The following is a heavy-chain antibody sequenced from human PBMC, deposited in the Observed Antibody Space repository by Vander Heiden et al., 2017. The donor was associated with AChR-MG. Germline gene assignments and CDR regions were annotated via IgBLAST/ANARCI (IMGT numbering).Heavy chain of an antibody. CDR2: IIPIFGTA. J-gene: IGHJ6*03. CDR1: GGTFSSYA. CDR3: ARARATVTNPAYYYYYMDV. D-gene: IGHD4-4*01. Sequence: QVQLVQSGAEVKKPGSSVKVSCKASGGTFSSYAISWVRQAPGQGLEWMGGIIPIFGTANYAQKFQGRVTITADESTSTAYMELSSLRSEDTAVYYCARARATVTNPAYYYYYMDVWGKGTTVTVSS. V-gene: IGHV1-69*01.